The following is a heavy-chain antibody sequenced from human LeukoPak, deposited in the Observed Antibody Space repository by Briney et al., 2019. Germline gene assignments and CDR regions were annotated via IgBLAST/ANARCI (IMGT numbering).Heavy chain of an antibody. CDR2: ISSSRSTK. CDR1: GLTFSSYV. CDR3: SVTTNS. D-gene: IGHD4-17*01. Sequence: GGSLRLSCAAPGLTFSSYVMNWFRQAPGEGLEWVSYISSSRSTKYYADSVKGRFTISRDNAKNTLYLQMNSLKTEDTAVYYCSVTTNSWGQGTLVTVSS. V-gene: IGHV3-48*04. J-gene: IGHJ4*02.